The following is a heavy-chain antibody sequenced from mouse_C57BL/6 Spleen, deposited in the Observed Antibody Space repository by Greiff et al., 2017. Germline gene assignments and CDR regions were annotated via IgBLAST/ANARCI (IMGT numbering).Heavy chain of an antibody. CDR1: GYTFTSYW. D-gene: IGHD2-4*01. CDR3: ARLYDYEGYFDY. Sequence: VQLQQPGAELVKPGASVKMSCKASGYTFTSYWITWVKQRPGQGLEWIGDIYPGSGSTNYNEKFKSKATLTVDTSSSTAYMQLSSLTSEDSAVYYCARLYDYEGYFDYWGQGTTLTVSS. J-gene: IGHJ2*01. CDR2: IYPGSGST. V-gene: IGHV1-55*01.